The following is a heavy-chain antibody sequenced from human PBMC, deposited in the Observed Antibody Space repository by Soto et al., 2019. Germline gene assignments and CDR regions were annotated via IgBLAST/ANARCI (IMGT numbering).Heavy chain of an antibody. CDR3: ASTYSGYEDFDY. J-gene: IGHJ4*02. Sequence: EVQLVESGGGLVQPGRSLRLSCVASGLTFDDYAMHWVRQVPGKGLEWVSVISWNSAYIGYADSVKGRFTISRDNAKNSVSLQMNSLRTEDTALYYCASTYSGYEDFDYWGQGTLVTVSS. D-gene: IGHD5-12*01. CDR1: GLTFDDYA. CDR2: ISWNSAYI. V-gene: IGHV3-9*01.